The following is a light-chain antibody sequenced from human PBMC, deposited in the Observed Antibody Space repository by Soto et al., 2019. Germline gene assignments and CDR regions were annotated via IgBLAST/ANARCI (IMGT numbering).Light chain of an antibody. CDR3: HQRNQ. V-gene: IGKV3-15*01. CDR1: QSVSSN. J-gene: IGKJ5*01. Sequence: EIVMTPSPATLSVSPGERATLSCRASQSVSSNLAWYQQKPGQAPRLLIYDTSTRATGIPARFSGSRSGTDFTLTISSVEPEDFAMYYCHQRNQFGQGTRLEIK. CDR2: DTS.